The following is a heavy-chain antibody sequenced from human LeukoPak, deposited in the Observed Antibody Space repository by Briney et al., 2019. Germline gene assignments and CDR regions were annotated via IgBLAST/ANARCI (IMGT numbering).Heavy chain of an antibody. CDR3: ARFSSGRYYLDY. V-gene: IGHV3-66*01. J-gene: IGHJ4*02. Sequence: GGSLRLSCAASGFTFSSYAMSWVRQAPGKGLEWVSVIYSGGTTYYADSVKGRFTISRDNSKNTLYLQMISLRAEDTAVYYCARFSSGRYYLDYWGQGTLVTVSS. D-gene: IGHD6-19*01. CDR2: IYSGGTT. CDR1: GFTFSSYA.